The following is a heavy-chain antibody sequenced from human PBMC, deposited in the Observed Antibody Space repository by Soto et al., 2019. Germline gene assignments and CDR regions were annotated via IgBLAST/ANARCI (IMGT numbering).Heavy chain of an antibody. CDR1: GFTFSSYG. CDR2: ISYDGSNK. J-gene: IGHJ4*02. CDR3: AKSNYDFWSGYYPPDY. D-gene: IGHD3-3*01. V-gene: IGHV3-30*18. Sequence: QVQLVESGGGVVQPGRSLRLSCAASGFTFSSYGMHWVRQAPGKGLEWVAVISYDGSNKYYADSEKGRFTISRDNSKNTLYLQMNSLRAEDTAVYYCAKSNYDFWSGYYPPDYWGQGTLVTVSS.